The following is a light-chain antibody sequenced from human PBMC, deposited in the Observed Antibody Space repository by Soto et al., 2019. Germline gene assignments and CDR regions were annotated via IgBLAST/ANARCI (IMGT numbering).Light chain of an antibody. CDR2: GAS. Sequence: IMMTQSPAALSVSPEERATLSCRASQSVSSSYLAWYQQKPGQAPRLLIYGASSRATGIPDRFSGSGSGTDFTLTISRLEPEDFAVYYCQQYGSSPLTFGGRTNVDIK. V-gene: IGKV3-20*01. J-gene: IGKJ4*01. CDR1: QSVSSSY. CDR3: QQYGSSPLT.